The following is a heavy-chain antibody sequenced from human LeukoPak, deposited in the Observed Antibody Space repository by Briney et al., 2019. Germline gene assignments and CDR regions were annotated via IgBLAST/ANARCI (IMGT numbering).Heavy chain of an antibody. CDR2: IIPILGIA. Sequence: ASVKVSCKASGGTFSSYAISWVRQAPGQGLEWMGRIIPILGIANYAQKFQGRVTITADKSTSTAYMELSSLRSEDTAVYYCAVVWLGELFGYYFDYWGQGTLVTVSS. D-gene: IGHD3-10*01. V-gene: IGHV1-69*04. CDR3: AVVWLGELFGYYFDY. J-gene: IGHJ4*02. CDR1: GGTFSSYA.